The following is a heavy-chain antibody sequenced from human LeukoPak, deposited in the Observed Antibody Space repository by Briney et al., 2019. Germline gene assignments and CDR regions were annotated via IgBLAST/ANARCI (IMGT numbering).Heavy chain of an antibody. CDR2: ISGSGGST. J-gene: IGHJ4*02. CDR3: AKSDWFDLIIYFDY. CDR1: GLTLRSCA. V-gene: IGHV3-23*01. D-gene: IGHD3-9*01. Sequence: GRSLRLSCAASGLTLRSCAKSGVRQPRRRALEGVLAISGSGGSTYYADSGKGRFTISRDKSKNTLYLQMNSLRAEDTAVYYCAKSDWFDLIIYFDYWGQGALVTVSS.